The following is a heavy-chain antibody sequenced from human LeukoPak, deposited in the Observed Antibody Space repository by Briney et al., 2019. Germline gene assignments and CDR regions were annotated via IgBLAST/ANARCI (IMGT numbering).Heavy chain of an antibody. Sequence: PSETLSLTCVVSGGSISSGGFSWSWIRQPPGKGLEWIGYIYHSGSTYYNPSLKSRVTISIDKSKNQFSLKLSSVTAADTAVYYCARGDYGDWGIDPWVQGTLVIVSS. CDR2: IYHSGST. J-gene: IGHJ5*02. CDR1: GGSISSGGFS. D-gene: IGHD4-17*01. CDR3: ARGDYGDWGIDP. V-gene: IGHV4-30-2*01.